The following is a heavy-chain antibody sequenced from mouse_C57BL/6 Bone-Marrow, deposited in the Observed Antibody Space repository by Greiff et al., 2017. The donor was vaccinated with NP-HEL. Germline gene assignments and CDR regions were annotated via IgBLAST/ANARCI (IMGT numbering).Heavy chain of an antibody. J-gene: IGHJ2*01. CDR2: IDPENGDT. Sequence: EVKLQESGAELVRPGASVKLSCTASGFNITDDYMHWVKQRPEQGLEWIGWIDPENGDTESDSKVPGKATITADTSSNTAYLQLSSLTSEDTAVYYCTTDGNYGYWGQGTTLTVSS. V-gene: IGHV14-4*01. D-gene: IGHD2-1*01. CDR3: TTDGNYGY. CDR1: GFNITDDY.